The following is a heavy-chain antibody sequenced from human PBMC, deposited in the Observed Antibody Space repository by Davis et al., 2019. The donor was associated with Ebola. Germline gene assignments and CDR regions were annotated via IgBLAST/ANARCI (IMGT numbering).Heavy chain of an antibody. CDR3: ASRDRNFDY. J-gene: IGHJ4*02. CDR1: GGSISGYY. CDR2: IYYSGST. V-gene: IGHV4-39*07. Sequence: PSETLSLTCTVSGGSISGYYWGWIRQPPGKGLEWIGSIYYSGSTYYNPSLKSRVTISVDTSKNQFSLKLSSVTAADTAVYYCASRDRNFDYWGQGTLVTVSS.